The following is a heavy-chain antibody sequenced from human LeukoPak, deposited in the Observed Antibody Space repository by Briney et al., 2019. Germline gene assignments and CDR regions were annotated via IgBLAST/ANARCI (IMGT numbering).Heavy chain of an antibody. CDR1: GDSISSYF. Sequence: PSETLSLTCTVSGDSISSYFWSWIRQPPGKGLEWIGYIYYSGSTKYSPSLKSRVTISVDTSRNQFSLKLSSVTAADTAVYYCARERGSDSTGYWVDYWGQGTLVTVSS. D-gene: IGHD3-22*01. CDR2: IYYSGST. CDR3: ARERGSDSTGYWVDY. V-gene: IGHV4-59*01. J-gene: IGHJ4*02.